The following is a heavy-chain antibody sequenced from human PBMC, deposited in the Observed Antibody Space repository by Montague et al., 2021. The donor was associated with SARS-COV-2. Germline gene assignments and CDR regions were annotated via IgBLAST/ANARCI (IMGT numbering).Heavy chain of an antibody. CDR3: AVNSNYYYYYGMDV. Sequence: SETLSLTCTVSGYSISSGYYWGWIRQPPGKGLEWIGSIYHSGSTYYNPSLKSRVTISVDTSKNQFSLKLNSVTAADTAVYYCAVNSNYYYYYGMDVWGQGTTVTVSS. V-gene: IGHV4-38-2*02. D-gene: IGHD4-11*01. CDR1: GYSISSGYY. J-gene: IGHJ6*02. CDR2: IYHSGST.